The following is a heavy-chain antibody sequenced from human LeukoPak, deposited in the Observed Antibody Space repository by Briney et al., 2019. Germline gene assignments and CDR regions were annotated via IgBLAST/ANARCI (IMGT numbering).Heavy chain of an antibody. D-gene: IGHD1-26*01. Sequence: GGSLRLSCAASGFTFSSYGFHWVRQAPGKGLEWVSFIRYDGSKKFYTDSVKGRFNISRDNSKNTLYLQMNSLRAEDTAVYYCARDYGSYFLPKYYYMDVRGKGTTVTVSS. J-gene: IGHJ6*03. CDR1: GFTFSSYG. CDR3: ARDYGSYFLPKYYYMDV. CDR2: IRYDGSKK. V-gene: IGHV3-30*02.